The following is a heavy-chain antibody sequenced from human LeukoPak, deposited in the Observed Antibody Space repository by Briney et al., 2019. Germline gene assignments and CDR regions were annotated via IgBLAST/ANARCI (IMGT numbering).Heavy chain of an antibody. CDR3: ARDQWLDY. V-gene: IGHV4-61*02. Sequence: SQTLSLTCTVSGDSISSGGYYWTWIRQPAGKGLEWIGRMYTTGNTDYNPSLKSRVTISVDTSKNQFSLKLSSVSAADTAVYYCARDQWLDYWGQGTLVTVSS. D-gene: IGHD6-19*01. CDR2: MYTTGNT. CDR1: GDSISSGGYY. J-gene: IGHJ4*02.